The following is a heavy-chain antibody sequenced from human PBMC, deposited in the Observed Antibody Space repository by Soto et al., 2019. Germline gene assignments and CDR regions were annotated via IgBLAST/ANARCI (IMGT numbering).Heavy chain of an antibody. CDR1: GYTFTGSY. CDR2: INPNSGGT. Sequence: QVQLVQSGAEVKKPGASVKVSCKASGYTFTGSYMRWVRQAPGQGLEWMGWINPNSGGTNYAQKFQGWVTMTRDTAISTAYMELSRLRSDDTAVYCCAGAEYSSSSRLVYGGQGTLVTVSS. J-gene: IGHJ4*02. D-gene: IGHD6-6*01. CDR3: AGAEYSSSSRLVY. V-gene: IGHV1-2*04.